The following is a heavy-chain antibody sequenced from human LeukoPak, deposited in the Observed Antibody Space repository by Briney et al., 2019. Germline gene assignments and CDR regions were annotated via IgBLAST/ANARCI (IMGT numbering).Heavy chain of an antibody. CDR3: ASSQLVISGWPLRA. J-gene: IGHJ5*02. V-gene: IGHV4-59*01. CDR2: IYHSGNT. CDR1: IDSITNYY. Sequence: SETLSLTCSVPIDSITNYYWSWIRQPPGKGLEWIGFIYHSGNTNKNPSLTTRVTMSVDTSKTQITLRLSSVTAADTAVYYCASSQLVISGWPLRAWGQGTLVAVSS. D-gene: IGHD6-19*01.